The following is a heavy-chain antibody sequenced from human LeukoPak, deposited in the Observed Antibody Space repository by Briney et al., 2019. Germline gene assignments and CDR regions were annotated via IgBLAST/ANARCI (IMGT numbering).Heavy chain of an antibody. CDR1: GGSFSSYG. CDR2: IIPFLDIA. D-gene: IGHD1-26*01. CDR3: ARAGKVGLNYFDP. Sequence: SVKISCKASGGSFSSYGFSWVRQAPGQGLEWMGRIIPFLDIANYAQKFQGRLTITADKSTSTTYMELTNLISDDTAVYFCARAGKVGLNYFDPWGRGTLVIVSA. V-gene: IGHV1-69*04. J-gene: IGHJ5*02.